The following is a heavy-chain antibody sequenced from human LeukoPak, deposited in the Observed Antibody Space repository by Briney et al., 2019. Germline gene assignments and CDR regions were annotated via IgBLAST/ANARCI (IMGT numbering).Heavy chain of an antibody. D-gene: IGHD4-17*01. CDR1: GFTFSSYE. J-gene: IGHJ4*02. V-gene: IGHV3-48*03. CDR2: ISSSGSTI. Sequence: GGSLRLSCAASGFTFSSYEMNWVHQAPGKGLEWVSYISSSGSTIYYADSVKGRFTISRDNAKNSLYLQMNSLRAEDTAVYYCASLYGDYVSGAYWGQGTLVTVSS. CDR3: ASLYGDYVSGAY.